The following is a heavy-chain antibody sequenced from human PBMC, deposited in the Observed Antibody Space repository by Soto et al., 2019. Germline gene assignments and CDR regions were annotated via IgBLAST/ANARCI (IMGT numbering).Heavy chain of an antibody. CDR2: ISGTGDSS. D-gene: IGHD3-10*01. J-gene: IGHJ4*02. CDR1: GFIFRTYG. Sequence: VQLVESGGNVVQPGRSLRLSCAASGFIFRTYGMHWVHQAPGKGLEWVSLISGTGDSSEYANSVKGRFTISRDYSKTTVFLQMNSLRAEDTAVYFCAKDNGNYGSGSFSHWGQGTLVTVSS. CDR3: AKDNGNYGSGSFSH. V-gene: IGHV3-23*04.